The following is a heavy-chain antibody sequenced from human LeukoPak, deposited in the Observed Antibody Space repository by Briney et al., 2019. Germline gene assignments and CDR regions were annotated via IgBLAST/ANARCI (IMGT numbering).Heavy chain of an antibody. CDR2: IIPIFGTA. CDR3: ARSGGYYYGSGSYSTFDY. J-gene: IGHJ4*02. D-gene: IGHD3-10*01. Sequence: SVTVSCTASGGTFSSYAISWVRQAPGQGLEWMGGIIPIFGTANYAQKFQGRATITADESTSTAYMELSSLRSEDTAVYYCARSGGYYYGSGSYSTFDYWGQGTLVTVSS. V-gene: IGHV1-69*13. CDR1: GGTFSSYA.